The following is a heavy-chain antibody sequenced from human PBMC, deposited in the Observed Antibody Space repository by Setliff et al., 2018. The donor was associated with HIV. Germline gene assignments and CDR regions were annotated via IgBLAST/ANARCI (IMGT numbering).Heavy chain of an antibody. CDR2: ISYDGTSK. CDR3: AKNLYRSGWSPLDY. D-gene: IGHD6-13*01. Sequence: SLRLSCAASGFTFSTHGMHWVRQAPGKGLEWVAIISYDGTSKHYADSVKGRFTISRDNSKNTLYLHMNNLRGDDTAVYYCAKNLYRSGWSPLDYWGQGTLVTVSS. CDR1: GFTFSTHG. V-gene: IGHV3-30*18. J-gene: IGHJ4*02.